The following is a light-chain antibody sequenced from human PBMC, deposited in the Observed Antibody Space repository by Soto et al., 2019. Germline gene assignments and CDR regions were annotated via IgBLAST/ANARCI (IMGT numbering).Light chain of an antibody. CDR2: GAS. Sequence: EVVLTQSPGTLSLSPGERATLSCRASQSVNRNYLAWTQQRPGQATRLLIYGASSRAISIPDRFSGSGSGTNFTLTISRLEPEDFALYYCQQYGSSPRTFGQGTTVEI. J-gene: IGKJ1*01. V-gene: IGKV3-20*01. CDR1: QSVNRNY. CDR3: QQYGSSPRT.